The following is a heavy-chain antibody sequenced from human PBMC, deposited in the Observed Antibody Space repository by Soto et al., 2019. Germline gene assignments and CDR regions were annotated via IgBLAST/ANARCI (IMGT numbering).Heavy chain of an antibody. V-gene: IGHV4-59*08. CDR1: GGSISSYY. CDR3: ARLYYDFWSGYIPAYSFDY. CDR2: IYYSGST. J-gene: IGHJ4*02. Sequence: SETLSLTCTVSGGSISSYYWSWIRQPPGKGLEWIGYIYYSGSTNYNPSLKSRVTISVDTSKNQFSLKLSSVTAADTAVYYCARLYYDFWSGYIPAYSFDYWGPGPLVTVSS. D-gene: IGHD3-3*01.